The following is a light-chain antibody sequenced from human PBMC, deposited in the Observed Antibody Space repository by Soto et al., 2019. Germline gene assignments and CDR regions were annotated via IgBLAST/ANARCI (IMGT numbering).Light chain of an antibody. V-gene: IGKV1-39*01. CDR1: QSISSY. CDR2: AAS. CDR3: QQSYSTPLT. J-gene: IGKJ4*01. Sequence: DIQMTQSPSSLSASVGDRVTTTCRASQSISSYLNWYQQKPGKXPXLLIYAASSLQSGVPSRFSGSGSGTDFTLTISSLQPEDFATYYCQQSYSTPLTFGGGTKV.